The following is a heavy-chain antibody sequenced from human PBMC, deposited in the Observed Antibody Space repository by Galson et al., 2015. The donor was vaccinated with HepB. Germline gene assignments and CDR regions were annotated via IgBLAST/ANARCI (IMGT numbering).Heavy chain of an antibody. Sequence: SVKVSCKATGFAFTSSGVQWVRQARGQGLEWIGWLVVGNGNTNYAQKFQERVTFTRDMSTSTAYMELSSLRSEDTAVYYCAAGVDVTTANYWGQGTLVTVSS. V-gene: IGHV1-58*01. J-gene: IGHJ4*02. CDR1: GFAFTSSG. D-gene: IGHD3-22*01. CDR3: AAGVDVTTANY. CDR2: LVVGNGNT.